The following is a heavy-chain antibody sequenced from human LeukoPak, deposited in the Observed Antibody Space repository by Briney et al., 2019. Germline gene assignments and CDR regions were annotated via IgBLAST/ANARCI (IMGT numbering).Heavy chain of an antibody. J-gene: IGHJ4*02. CDR1: GFTFDDYT. CDR3: AKGSTMYTAYYFDY. Sequence: GGSLRLSCAASGFTFDDYTMHWVRQAPGKGLEWVSLISWDGRSTYYADSVKGRFTISRDNSKNTLYVQMNSLRAEDTAVYYCAKGSTMYTAYYFDYWGQGTLVTVSS. CDR2: ISWDGRST. V-gene: IGHV3-43*01. D-gene: IGHD3-10*02.